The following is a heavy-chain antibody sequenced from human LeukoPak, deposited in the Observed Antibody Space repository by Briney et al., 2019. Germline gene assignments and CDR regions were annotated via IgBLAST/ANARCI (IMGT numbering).Heavy chain of an antibody. CDR2: INPSGGST. D-gene: IGHD3-16*01. Sequence: ASVKVSCKASGYTFTSYYMHWVRQAPGQGLEWMGIINPSGGSTSYAQKFQGRVTMTRDTSTSTVYMELSSLRSEDTAVYYCARDHGGLTPGSYYYYMDVWGKGTTVTVSS. J-gene: IGHJ6*03. CDR1: GYTFTSYY. V-gene: IGHV1-46*01. CDR3: ARDHGGLTPGSYYYYMDV.